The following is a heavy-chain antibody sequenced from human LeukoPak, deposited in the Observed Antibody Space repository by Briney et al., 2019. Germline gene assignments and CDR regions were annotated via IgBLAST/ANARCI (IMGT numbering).Heavy chain of an antibody. D-gene: IGHD3-10*01. Sequence: GASVKVSCKASGYTFTSYGITWVRQAPGQGLEWMGWISAYNGNTHYAQKLQGRDTMTTDTSTSTAYMDLRSLRSDDTAVYYCARDQFYRPYRGEAISFDYWGQGTLVTVSS. CDR1: GYTFTSYG. J-gene: IGHJ4*02. V-gene: IGHV1-18*01. CDR3: ARDQFYRPYRGEAISFDY. CDR2: ISAYNGNT.